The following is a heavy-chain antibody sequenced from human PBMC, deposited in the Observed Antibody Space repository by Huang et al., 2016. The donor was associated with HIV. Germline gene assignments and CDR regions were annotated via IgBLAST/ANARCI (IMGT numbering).Heavy chain of an antibody. CDR2: VAYNGTV. Sequence: QQWGPGVLKPSETLSTKCAVYGGSLRANYGTWIRQAPGKGLEWIGEVAYNGTVMHSPSLKRRLTLLVDKSRNQVAMKRTSVTAADTAIYYWVRNPMSGDDAFDMWGRGTRVTVSS. CDR3: VRNPMSGDDAFDM. D-gene: IGHD2-2*03. CDR1: GGSLRANY. V-gene: IGHV4-34*02. J-gene: IGHJ3*02.